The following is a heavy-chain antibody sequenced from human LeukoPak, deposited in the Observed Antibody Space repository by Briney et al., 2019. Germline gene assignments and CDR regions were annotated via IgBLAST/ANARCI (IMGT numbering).Heavy chain of an antibody. Sequence: GESLKISCKGSGYSFTSYWIGWVRQMPGKGLEWMGIIYPGESDTRYSPSFQGQVTISADKSISTGYLQWSSLKASDTAMYYCARALGYCSGGSCYWAYFDYWGQGTLVTVSS. CDR2: IYPGESDT. V-gene: IGHV5-51*01. D-gene: IGHD2-15*01. CDR1: GYSFTSYW. J-gene: IGHJ4*02. CDR3: ARALGYCSGGSCYWAYFDY.